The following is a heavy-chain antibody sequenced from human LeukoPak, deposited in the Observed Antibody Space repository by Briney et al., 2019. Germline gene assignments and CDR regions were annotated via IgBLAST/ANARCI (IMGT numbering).Heavy chain of an antibody. V-gene: IGHV3-21*01. Sequence: GGSLRLSCAASGFTFSSYSMNWVRQAPGKGLEWVSSISSSSGYIYYADSVKGRFTISRDNAKKSLYLRMNSLRAGDTAVYYCAREENYKVDYWGQGTLVTVSS. CDR3: AREENYKVDY. CDR1: GFTFSSYS. J-gene: IGHJ4*02. CDR2: ISSSSGYI. D-gene: IGHD1-7*01.